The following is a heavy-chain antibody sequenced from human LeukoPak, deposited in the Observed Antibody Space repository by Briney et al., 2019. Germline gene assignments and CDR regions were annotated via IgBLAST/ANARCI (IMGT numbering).Heavy chain of an antibody. CDR3: ARAPIAAAGTDY. J-gene: IGHJ4*02. Sequence: PGGPLRLSCAASGFTFSSYAMHWVRQAPGKGLEWVAVISYDGSNKYYADSVKGRFTISRDNSKNTLYLQMNSLRAEDMAVYYCARAPIAAAGTDYWGQGTLVTVSS. CDR1: GFTFSSYA. CDR2: ISYDGSNK. D-gene: IGHD6-13*01. V-gene: IGHV3-30-3*01.